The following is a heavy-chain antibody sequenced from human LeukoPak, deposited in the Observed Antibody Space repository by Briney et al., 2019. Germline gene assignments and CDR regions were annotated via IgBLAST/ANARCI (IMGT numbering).Heavy chain of an antibody. J-gene: IGHJ4*02. V-gene: IGHV3-48*03. CDR3: ARYSSGKTYYFDY. CDR2: ISSSGSTI. CDR1: GFTFSSYE. D-gene: IGHD6-19*01. Sequence: SGGSLRLSCAASGFTFSSYEMNWVRQAPGKGLERVSYISSSGSTIYYADSVKGRFTISRDNAKNSLYLQMNSLRAEDTAVYYCARYSSGKTYYFDYWGQGTLVTVSS.